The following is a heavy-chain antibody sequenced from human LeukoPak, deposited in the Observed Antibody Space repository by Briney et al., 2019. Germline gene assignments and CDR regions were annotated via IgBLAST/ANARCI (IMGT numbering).Heavy chain of an antibody. V-gene: IGHV5-51*01. D-gene: IGHD2-21*02. CDR3: ARRGDSDFRID. J-gene: IGHJ4*02. CDR2: IYPDDSDT. CDR1: RHSFHSQW. Sequence: GESLKISGKGPRHSFHSQWIGWVRQMPGKGLEWMGIIYPDDSDTRYSASFQGQVTISADKSISTAYLQWNSLEASDSAIYYCARRGDSDFRIDWGQGTLVTVSS.